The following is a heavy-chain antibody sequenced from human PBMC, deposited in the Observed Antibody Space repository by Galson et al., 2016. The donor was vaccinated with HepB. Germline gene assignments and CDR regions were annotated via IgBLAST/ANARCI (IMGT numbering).Heavy chain of an antibody. CDR3: VRDGVNFDY. Sequence: SLRLSCAASGFTFGSYWMHWVRQTPGKGPVWVSRINSYGNSTAYADSVKGRFTISRDNAKNTLYLHVNSLRGEDTAVYYGVRDGVNFDYWGQGTLVTVSS. CDR2: INSYGNST. V-gene: IGHV3-74*03. D-gene: IGHD2-8*01. CDR1: GFTFGSYW. J-gene: IGHJ4*02.